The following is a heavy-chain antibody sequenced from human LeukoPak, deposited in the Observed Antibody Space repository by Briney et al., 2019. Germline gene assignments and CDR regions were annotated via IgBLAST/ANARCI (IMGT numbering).Heavy chain of an antibody. Sequence: PGGSLRLSCAASRFTFSNYDMNWVRQAPGKGKEWVSYISGSGNTIYYADSVKGRSTISRDNAKNSLYLQMNSLRAEDTAVYYCARDNRGSSWYFDYWGQGTLVTVSS. CDR3: ARDNRGSSWYFDY. D-gene: IGHD6-13*01. CDR1: RFTFSNYD. J-gene: IGHJ4*02. CDR2: ISGSGNTI. V-gene: IGHV3-48*03.